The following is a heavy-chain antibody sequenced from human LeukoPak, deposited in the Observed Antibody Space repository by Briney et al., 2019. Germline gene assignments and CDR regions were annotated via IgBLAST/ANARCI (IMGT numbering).Heavy chain of an antibody. J-gene: IGHJ4*02. CDR2: IYYSGST. D-gene: IGHD2-15*01. CDR1: GGSISSSMYY. V-gene: IGHV4-39*01. CDR3: ARQLDCSGGSCYYYFDY. Sequence: SETLSLTRTVSGGSISSSMYYWGWIRQPPGKGQEGYGSIYYSGSTYYNPSLKCRVTISVHTSKNQFSLKLSSVTAADTAVYYCARQLDCSGGSCYYYFDYWSQGTLVTVSS.